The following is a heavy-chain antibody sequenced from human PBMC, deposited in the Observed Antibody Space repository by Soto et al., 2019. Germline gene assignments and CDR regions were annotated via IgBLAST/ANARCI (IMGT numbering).Heavy chain of an antibody. D-gene: IGHD3-9*01. CDR2: ISYDGSNK. J-gene: IGHJ4*02. CDR1: VFTFSSYA. CDR3: ARGWNYDILTGYYAY. V-gene: IGHV3-30-3*01. Sequence: PGGSLRLSCAASVFTFSSYAMHWVRQAPGKGLEWVAVISYDGSNKYYADSVKGRFTISRDNSKNTLYLQMNSLRAEDTAVYYCARGWNYDILTGYYAYWGQGTLVTVSS.